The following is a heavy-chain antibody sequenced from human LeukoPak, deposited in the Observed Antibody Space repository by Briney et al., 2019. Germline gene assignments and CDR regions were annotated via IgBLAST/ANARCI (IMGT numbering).Heavy chain of an antibody. D-gene: IGHD3-22*01. J-gene: IGHJ3*02. CDR3: ARASYYYDTSGLGAFDI. CDR1: GFTFADHA. Sequence: GGSLRLSCAASGFTFADHAMYWVRQAPGKGLEWVSGINWDGSRIGYADSVKGRFTISRDSAKNSLYLQMNSLRTEDTALYYCARASYYYDTSGLGAFDIWGQGTLVTVSS. V-gene: IGHV3-9*01. CDR2: INWDGSRI.